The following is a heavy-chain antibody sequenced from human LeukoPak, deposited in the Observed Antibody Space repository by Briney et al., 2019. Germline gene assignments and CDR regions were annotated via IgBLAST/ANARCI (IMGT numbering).Heavy chain of an antibody. Sequence: GSLRLSCAASGFTFSSYAMSWVRQAPGKGLEWVSAISGSGGSTYYVDSVKGRFTISRDNSKNTLYLQMNSLRAEDTAVYYCAKKSSYGFYYFDYWGQGTLVTVSS. V-gene: IGHV3-23*01. CDR2: ISGSGGST. CDR3: AKKSSYGFYYFDY. J-gene: IGHJ4*02. CDR1: GFTFSSYA. D-gene: IGHD5-18*01.